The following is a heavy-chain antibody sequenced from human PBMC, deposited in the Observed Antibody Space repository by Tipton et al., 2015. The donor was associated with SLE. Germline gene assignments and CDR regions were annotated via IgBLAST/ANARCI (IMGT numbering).Heavy chain of an antibody. D-gene: IGHD1-1*01. CDR2: IYYSGST. CDR3: AGGQLERRRFDY. V-gene: IGHV4-59*01. Sequence: LRLSCTVSGGSISSYYWSWIRQPPGKGLEWIGYIYYSGSTNYNPSLKSRVTISVDTSKNQFSLKLSSVTAADTAVYYCAGGQLERRRFDYWGQGTLVTASS. J-gene: IGHJ4*02. CDR1: GGSISSYY.